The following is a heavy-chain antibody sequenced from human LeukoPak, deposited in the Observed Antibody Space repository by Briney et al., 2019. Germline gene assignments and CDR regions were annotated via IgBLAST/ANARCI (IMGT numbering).Heavy chain of an antibody. V-gene: IGHV4-31*03. D-gene: IGHD4-11*01. J-gene: IGHJ5*02. CDR2: IYYSGST. CDR3: ARVSVGYGNVDP. Sequence: SETLSLTCTVSGGSISSGGYYWSWIRQHPGKGLEWIGYIYYSGSTYYNPSLKSRVTISVDTSKNQFSLKLSSVTAADTAVYYCARVSVGYGNVDPWGQGTLVTVSS. CDR1: GGSISSGGYY.